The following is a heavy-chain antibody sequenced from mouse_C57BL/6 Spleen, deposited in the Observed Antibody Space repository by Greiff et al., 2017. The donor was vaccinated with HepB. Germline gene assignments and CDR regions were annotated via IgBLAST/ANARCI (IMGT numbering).Heavy chain of an antibody. V-gene: IGHV5-4*01. CDR3: AREGYYGKRPYYFDY. CDR1: GFTFSSYA. J-gene: IGHJ2*01. D-gene: IGHD1-1*01. CDR2: ISDGGSYT. Sequence: EVKLMESGGGLVKPGGSLKLSCAASGFTFSSYAMSWVRQTPEKRLEWVATISDGGSYTYYPDNVKGRFTISRDNAKNNLYLQMSHLKSEDTAMYYCAREGYYGKRPYYFDYWGQGTTLTVSS.